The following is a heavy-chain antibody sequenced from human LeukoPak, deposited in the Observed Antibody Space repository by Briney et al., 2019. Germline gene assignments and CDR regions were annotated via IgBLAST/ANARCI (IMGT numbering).Heavy chain of an antibody. V-gene: IGHV3-23*01. CDR1: GFTFSSYD. CDR3: AKGLFNTMVRGVTDY. D-gene: IGHD3-10*01. J-gene: IGHJ4*02. Sequence: GGSLRLSCIASGFTFSSYDMSWVRQAPGKGLEWVSATSGSGRTTYYADSVKGRFTISRDNSKNTLYLNMNSLRAEDTAVYYCAKGLFNTMVRGVTDYWGQGTLVTVSS. CDR2: TSGSGRTT.